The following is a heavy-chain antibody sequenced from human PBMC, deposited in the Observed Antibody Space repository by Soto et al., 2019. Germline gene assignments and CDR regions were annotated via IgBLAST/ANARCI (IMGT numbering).Heavy chain of an antibody. Sequence: SETLSLTCTVSGGSISSSSYYWGWIRQPPGKGLEWIGSIYYSGSTYYNPSLKSRVTISVDTSKNQFSLKLSSVTAADTAVYYCARQLGIAAAGRIGIDYWGQGTLVTVSS. CDR1: GGSISSSSYY. D-gene: IGHD6-13*01. J-gene: IGHJ4*02. V-gene: IGHV4-39*01. CDR2: IYYSGST. CDR3: ARQLGIAAAGRIGIDY.